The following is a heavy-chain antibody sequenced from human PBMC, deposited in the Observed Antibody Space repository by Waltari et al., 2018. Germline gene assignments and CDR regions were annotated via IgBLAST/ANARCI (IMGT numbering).Heavy chain of an antibody. Sequence: QLQLQESGSGLVKPSQTLSLTCAVSGGSISSGGYSWSWIRQPPGKGLEWIGYIYHSGSTYYNPSLKSRVTISVDTSKNQFSLKLSSVTAADTAVYYCARVPLRYCSGGSCYEDYWGQGTLVTVSS. CDR3: ARVPLRYCSGGSCYEDY. CDR2: IYHSGST. V-gene: IGHV4-30-2*01. J-gene: IGHJ4*02. D-gene: IGHD2-15*01. CDR1: GGSISSGGYS.